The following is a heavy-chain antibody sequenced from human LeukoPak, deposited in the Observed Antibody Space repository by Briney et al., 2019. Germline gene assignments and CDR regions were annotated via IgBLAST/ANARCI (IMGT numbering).Heavy chain of an antibody. CDR3: ARDPGSMVRGVTTYFDY. D-gene: IGHD3-10*01. Sequence: PSETLSLTCTVSGGSISSYYWSWIRQPPGKGLEWIEYIYYSGSTNYNPSLKSRVTMSVDTSKNQFSLKLSSVTAADTAVYYCARDPGSMVRGVTTYFDYWGQGTLVTVSS. J-gene: IGHJ4*02. V-gene: IGHV4-59*12. CDR1: GGSISSYY. CDR2: IYYSGST.